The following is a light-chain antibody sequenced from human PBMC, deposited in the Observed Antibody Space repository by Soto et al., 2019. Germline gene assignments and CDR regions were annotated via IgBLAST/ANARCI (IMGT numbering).Light chain of an antibody. CDR3: QTWGTGTVI. Sequence: QPVLPQSHSASASLGASVKLTCTLSSGHSSYAIAWHQQQPEKGPRYLMKLNSDGSHSKGDGIPDRFSGSSSGAERYLTISSLQSEDEADYYCQTWGTGTVIFGGGTKLTVL. J-gene: IGLJ2*01. V-gene: IGLV4-69*01. CDR1: SGHSSYA. CDR2: LNSDGSH.